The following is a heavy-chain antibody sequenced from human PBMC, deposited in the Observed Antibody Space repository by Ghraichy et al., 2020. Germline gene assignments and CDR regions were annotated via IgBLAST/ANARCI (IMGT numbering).Heavy chain of an antibody. Sequence: SETLSLTCAVYGGSFSGYYWSWIRQPPGKGLEWIGEIEHSGSTNYNPSLRSRVTMSVDTIKKQISLKLSSVTAADTAVYFCARFRIVGGIVPNWFDPWGQGTLVTVSS. D-gene: IGHD1-26*01. J-gene: IGHJ5*02. CDR3: ARFRIVGGIVPNWFDP. CDR1: GGSFSGYY. V-gene: IGHV4-34*01. CDR2: IEHSGST.